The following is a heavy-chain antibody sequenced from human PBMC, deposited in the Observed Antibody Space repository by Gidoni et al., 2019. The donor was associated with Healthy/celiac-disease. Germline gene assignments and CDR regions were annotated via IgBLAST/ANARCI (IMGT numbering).Heavy chain of an antibody. D-gene: IGHD2-21*02. V-gene: IGHV3-15*01. CDR2: IKSKTDGGTT. CDR1: GFTFSNSW. Sequence: EVQLVESGGGLVKPGGSLRLSCAASGFTFSNSWMRWVRQAPGKGLEWVGRIKSKTDGGTTDYAAPVKGRFTISRDDSKNTLYLQMNSLKTEDTAVYYCTTDFDPVLHIVVVTAIQYFQHWGQGTLVTVSS. J-gene: IGHJ1*01. CDR3: TTDFDPVLHIVVVTAIQYFQH.